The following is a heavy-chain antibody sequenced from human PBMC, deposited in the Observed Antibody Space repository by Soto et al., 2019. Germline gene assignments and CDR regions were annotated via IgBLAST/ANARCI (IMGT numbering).Heavy chain of an antibody. Sequence: QPGGSLRLSCAASGFTLSSYDMHWVRQAPGKGLEWVAVMSHDGAKKSYTDSVKGRFTISRDNSNTLSLQMNSLRAEDTAVYFCAKDRRRGGYCSSASCYADPSVGYFFDHWGQGTVVTVSS. CDR3: AKDRRRGGYCSSASCYADPSVGYFFDH. CDR2: MSHDGAKK. J-gene: IGHJ4*02. CDR1: GFTLSSYD. V-gene: IGHV3-30*18. D-gene: IGHD2-2*01.